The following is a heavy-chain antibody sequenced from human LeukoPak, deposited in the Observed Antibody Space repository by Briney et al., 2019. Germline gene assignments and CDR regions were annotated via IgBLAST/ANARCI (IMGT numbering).Heavy chain of an antibody. D-gene: IGHD5-24*01. CDR2: IYHSGST. V-gene: IGHV4-30-2*01. CDR3: ARTNMATIDC. Sequence: SQTLSLTCAVSGGPISSGGYSWSWIRQPPGKGLEWIGYIYHSGSTYYNPSLKSRVTISVDRSKNQFSLKLSSVTAADTAVYYCARTNMATIDCWGQGTLVTVSS. CDR1: GGPISSGGYS. J-gene: IGHJ4*02.